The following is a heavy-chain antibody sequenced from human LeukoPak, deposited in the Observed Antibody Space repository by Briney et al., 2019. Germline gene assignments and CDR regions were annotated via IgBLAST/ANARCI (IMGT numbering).Heavy chain of an antibody. CDR2: VSGGGVTT. V-gene: IGHV3-23*01. CDR1: RFTFSRYA. D-gene: IGHD6-19*01. CDR3: PKQSYACGWNHFDH. Sequence: PGGSLRLTCAASRFTFSRYAMSWVRPAPGKGLEGVSTVSGGGVTTYYADSAKGRFTISRDNSKNTLYLQMNSLTAEDTAVYYCPKQSYACGWNHFDHWGQGILVTVSS. J-gene: IGHJ4*02.